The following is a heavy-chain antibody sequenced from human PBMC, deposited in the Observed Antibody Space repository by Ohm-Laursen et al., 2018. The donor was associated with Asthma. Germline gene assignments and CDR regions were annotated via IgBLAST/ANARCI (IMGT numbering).Heavy chain of an antibody. V-gene: IGHV4-61*03. CDR1: GGAVGSYSFY. CDR3: ARSRRGGSYPLYYGMDV. Sequence: SETLSLICAVSGGAVGSYSFYWSWVRQSPGKGLEWIGYVYESGYTNYNPSLKSRVSISADTSKNHVSLRLNSVTAADTAVYFCARSRRGGSYPLYYGMDVWGQGTTVTVSS. J-gene: IGHJ6*02. D-gene: IGHD1-26*01. CDR2: VYESGYT.